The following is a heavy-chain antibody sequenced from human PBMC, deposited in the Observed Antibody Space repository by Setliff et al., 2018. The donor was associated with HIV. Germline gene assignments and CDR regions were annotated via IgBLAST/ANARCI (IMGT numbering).Heavy chain of an antibody. Sequence: LSLTCSVSGGSISTTNYYWGWVRQPPGKGLEWIGIIYYRGSAYYDLSLKSRVTLSVDTSKNSFSLNLTSVTAADTAVYFCARARGPPLPVLDLWGQGTLVTSPQ. D-gene: IGHD3-10*01. CDR2: IYYRGSA. CDR1: GGSISTTNYY. CDR3: ARARGPPLPVLDL. V-gene: IGHV4-39*07. J-gene: IGHJ5*02.